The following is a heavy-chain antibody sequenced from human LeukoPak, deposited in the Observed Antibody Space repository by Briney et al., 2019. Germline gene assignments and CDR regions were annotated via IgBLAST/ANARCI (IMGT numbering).Heavy chain of an antibody. CDR1: GFSLSTSGMC. CDR2: IDWDDDK. V-gene: IGHV2-70*11. J-gene: IGHJ4*02. CDR3: ARMSVGATRVDY. Sequence: SGPTLVNXTQTLTLTCTFSGFSLSTSGMCVSWIRQPPGKALEWLARIDWDDDKYYSTSLKTRLTISKDTSKNQVVLTMTNMDPVDTATYYCARMSVGATRVDYWGQGTLVTVSS. D-gene: IGHD1-26*01.